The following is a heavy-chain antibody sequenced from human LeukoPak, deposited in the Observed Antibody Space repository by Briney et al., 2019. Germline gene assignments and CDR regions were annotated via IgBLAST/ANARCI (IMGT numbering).Heavy chain of an antibody. CDR3: ARNYYDTAGHFGY. CDR2: INPSGGAT. CDR1: GYTFSSYY. D-gene: IGHD3-22*01. V-gene: IGHV1-46*01. J-gene: IGHJ4*02. Sequence: ASVKVSCKASGYTFSSYYFHWVRQAPGQGLEWMGLINPSGGATSFAQKFRGRVTMARDMSTGTVFMELSSLRSDDTAVYFCARNYYDTAGHFGYWGQGTLVTVSS.